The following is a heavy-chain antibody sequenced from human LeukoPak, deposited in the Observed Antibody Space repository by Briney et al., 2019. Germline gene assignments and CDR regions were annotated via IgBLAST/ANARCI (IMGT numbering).Heavy chain of an antibody. CDR1: GFSFSTYS. Sequence: PGGSLRLSCAASGFSFSTYSMNWVRQAPGRGLEWVSTISSNGAATYYSDSVKGRFIISRDNSKYTLYLQMNSLRADDTAVYYCAKKGYAGSGTYSYYFDFWGQGTLVTVSS. V-gene: IGHV3-23*01. CDR3: AKKGYAGSGTYSYYFDF. J-gene: IGHJ4*02. CDR2: ISSNGAAT. D-gene: IGHD3-10*01.